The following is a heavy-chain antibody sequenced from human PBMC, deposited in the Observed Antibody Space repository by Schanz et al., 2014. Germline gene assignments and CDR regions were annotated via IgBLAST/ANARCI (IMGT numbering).Heavy chain of an antibody. Sequence: EVQLVESGGGLVQPGGSLRLSCAASGFTFSSYSMNWVRQAPGKGLEWVSYISSASSTINYADSVKGRFTISRDNAKNSLFLQMNSLRAEDTAVYYCAKGRFGELSAFDIWGQGTMVTVSS. V-gene: IGHV3-48*01. CDR2: ISSASSTI. J-gene: IGHJ3*02. D-gene: IGHD3-10*01. CDR3: AKGRFGELSAFDI. CDR1: GFTFSSYS.